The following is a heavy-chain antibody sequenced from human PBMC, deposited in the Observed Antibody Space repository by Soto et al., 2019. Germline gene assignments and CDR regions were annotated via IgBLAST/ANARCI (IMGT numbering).Heavy chain of an antibody. Sequence: QVQLVESGGGVVQPGRSLRLSCAASGFTFSSYGMHWVRQAPGKGLEWVAVISYDGSNKYYADSVKGRFTISRDNSKNTLYLQMNSLRAEDTAVYYCAKDRYSYGPNYYYGMDVWGQGTTVTVSS. V-gene: IGHV3-30*18. CDR3: AKDRYSYGPNYYYGMDV. J-gene: IGHJ6*02. D-gene: IGHD5-18*01. CDR1: GFTFSSYG. CDR2: ISYDGSNK.